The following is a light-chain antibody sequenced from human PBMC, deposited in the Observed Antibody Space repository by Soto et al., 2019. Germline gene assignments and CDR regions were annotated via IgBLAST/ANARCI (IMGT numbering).Light chain of an antibody. J-gene: IGKJ5*01. Sequence: DIQMTQSPSSLSASVGDRVTITCRASESISRHLNWYQQKPGKAPNLLINAAFSLQNGVPSRYSGSGSGTDFSLTISNLQPEDFATYYCQQSYSTLSITFGQGTRLEIK. CDR3: QQSYSTLSIT. V-gene: IGKV1-39*01. CDR1: ESISRH. CDR2: AAF.